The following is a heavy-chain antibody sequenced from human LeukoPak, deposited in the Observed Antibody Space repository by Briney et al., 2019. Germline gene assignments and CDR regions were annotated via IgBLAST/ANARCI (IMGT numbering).Heavy chain of an antibody. V-gene: IGHV1-46*01. CDR3: ARGGGNIAVAGYYFDY. J-gene: IGHJ4*02. D-gene: IGHD6-19*01. CDR2: TNPSGGST. CDR1: GYTFTSYY. Sequence: ASVKVSCKAPGYTFTSYYMHWVRQAPGQGLEWMGITNPSGGSTSYAQKFQGRVTMTRDTSTSTVYMELSSLRSEDTAVYYCARGGGNIAVAGYYFDYWGQGTLVTVSS.